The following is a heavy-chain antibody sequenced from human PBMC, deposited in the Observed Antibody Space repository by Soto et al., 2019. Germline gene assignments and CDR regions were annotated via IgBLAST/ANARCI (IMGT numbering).Heavy chain of an antibody. CDR3: ARFPKALCSSTSCYRPPYNWFGP. J-gene: IGHJ5*02. D-gene: IGHD2-2*02. V-gene: IGHV1-46*01. CDR1: GYTFTSYY. CDR2: INPSGGST. Sequence: ASVKVSCKASGYTFTSYYMHWVRQAPGQGLEWMGIINPSGGSTSYAQKFQGRVTMTRDTPTSTVYMELSSLRSEDTAVYYCARFPKALCSSTSCYRPPYNWFGPWGQGTLVTVSS.